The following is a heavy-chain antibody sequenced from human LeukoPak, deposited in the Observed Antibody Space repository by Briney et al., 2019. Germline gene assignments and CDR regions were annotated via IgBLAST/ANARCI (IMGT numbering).Heavy chain of an antibody. CDR1: GYKFTGYY. V-gene: IGHV1-2*02. J-gene: IGHJ4*02. CDR3: ARGILRGPWGHEYYFDY. Sequence: ASVKVSCKASGYKFTGYYMHWVRQAPGQGLEWMGWINPNSGGINYAQKFQGRVTMTRDTSISTAYMELSRLRSDDTAVYYCARGILRGPWGHEYYFDYWGQGTLVTVSS. CDR2: INPNSGGI. D-gene: IGHD2-15*01.